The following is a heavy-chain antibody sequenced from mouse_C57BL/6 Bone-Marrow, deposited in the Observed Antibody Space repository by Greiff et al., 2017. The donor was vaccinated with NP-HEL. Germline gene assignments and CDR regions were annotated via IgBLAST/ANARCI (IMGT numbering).Heavy chain of an antibody. CDR3: ARLYYYGSSYVGN. V-gene: IGHV1-64*01. D-gene: IGHD1-1*01. CDR2: IHPNSGST. J-gene: IGHJ4*01. CDR1: GYTFTSYW. Sequence: QVQLQQPGAELVKPGASVKLSCKASGYTFTSYWMHWVKQRPGQGLEWIGMIHPNSGSTNYNEKFKSKATLTVDKSSSTAYMQLSSLTSEDSAVYYCARLYYYGSSYVGNWGQGTSVTVSS.